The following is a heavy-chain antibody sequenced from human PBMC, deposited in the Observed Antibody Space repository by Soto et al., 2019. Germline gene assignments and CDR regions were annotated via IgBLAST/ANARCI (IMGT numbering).Heavy chain of an antibody. Sequence: QVQLVQSGAEVKKPGASVKVSCKASGYTFTSYDISWVRQAPGQGLEWMGWISAYNGNTNYAQKLQGRVTMTTDTSTSTAYMELRSLRSDDTAVYYCAVDCSGGSCYAYFDYWGQGTLVTVSS. D-gene: IGHD2-15*01. V-gene: IGHV1-18*01. J-gene: IGHJ4*02. CDR3: AVDCSGGSCYAYFDY. CDR2: ISAYNGNT. CDR1: GYTFTSYD.